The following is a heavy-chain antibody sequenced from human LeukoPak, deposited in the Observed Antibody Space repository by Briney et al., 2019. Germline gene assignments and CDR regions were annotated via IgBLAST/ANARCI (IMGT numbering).Heavy chain of an antibody. D-gene: IGHD3-3*01. CDR2: IYYSGST. CDR1: GGSISSSSTYY. V-gene: IGHV4-39*01. J-gene: IGHJ4*02. Sequence: SETLSLTCIVSGGSISSSSTYYWGWIRQPPGKGLEWIGSIYYSGSTFHNPSLKSRVTISVDTSKNQFSLNLSSVTAADTAVYYCASHGPFGSGLDSWGQGTLVTVSS. CDR3: ASHGPFGSGLDS.